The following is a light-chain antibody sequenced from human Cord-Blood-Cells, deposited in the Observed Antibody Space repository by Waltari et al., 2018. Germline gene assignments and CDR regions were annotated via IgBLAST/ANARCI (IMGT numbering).Light chain of an antibody. CDR3: QQYNNWPPLFT. V-gene: IGKV3-15*01. Sequence: EIVMKQSPATLSVSPGERATPSCRASQSVSSNLAWYQQKPGQAPRLLIYGASTRATGIPARFSGSGSGTEFTLTISSLQSEDFAVYYCQQYNNWPPLFTFGPGTKVDIK. J-gene: IGKJ3*01. CDR1: QSVSSN. CDR2: GAS.